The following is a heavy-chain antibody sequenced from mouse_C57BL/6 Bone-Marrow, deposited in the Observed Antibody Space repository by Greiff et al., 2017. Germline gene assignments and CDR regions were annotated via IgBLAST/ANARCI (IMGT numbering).Heavy chain of an antibody. V-gene: IGHV5-17*01. CDR1: GFTFSDYG. D-gene: IGHD1-1*01. CDR2: ISSGSSTI. CDR3: ARSSSYGVDV. J-gene: IGHJ1*03. Sequence: LMESGGGLVKPGGSLKLSCAASGFTFSDYGMHWVRQAPEKGLEWVAYISSGSSTIYYADTVKGRFTISRDNAKNTLFLQMTSLRSEDTAMSYCARSSSYGVDVWGTGTTVTVSS.